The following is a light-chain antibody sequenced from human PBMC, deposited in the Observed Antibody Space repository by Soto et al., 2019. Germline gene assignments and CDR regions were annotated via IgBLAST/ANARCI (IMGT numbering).Light chain of an antibody. V-gene: IGLV1-40*01. CDR3: QSYDDSLSVHYV. Sequence: QSVLTQPPSVSGAPGQRVTISCTGSSSNIGSTYDVQWYQQLPGTAPKLLIHGNTNRPSGVPDRFSGSKSGTSASLAITGLQXDDEADYYCQSYDDSLSVHYVFGTGTKLTVL. J-gene: IGLJ1*01. CDR1: SSNIGSTYD. CDR2: GNT.